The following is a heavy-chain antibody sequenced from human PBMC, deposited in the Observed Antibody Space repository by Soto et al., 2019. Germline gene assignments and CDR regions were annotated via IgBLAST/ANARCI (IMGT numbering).Heavy chain of an antibody. CDR3: ARTPYYDFWSGYYYGMDV. V-gene: IGHV1-46*01. CDR1: GYTFTSYY. D-gene: IGHD3-3*01. Sequence: ASVKVSCKASGYTFTSYYMHWVRQAPGQGLEWMGIINPSGGSTSYAQKFQGRVTMTRDTSTSTVYMELSSLRSEDTAVYYCARTPYYDFWSGYYYGMDVWGQGTTVTVS. CDR2: INPSGGST. J-gene: IGHJ6*02.